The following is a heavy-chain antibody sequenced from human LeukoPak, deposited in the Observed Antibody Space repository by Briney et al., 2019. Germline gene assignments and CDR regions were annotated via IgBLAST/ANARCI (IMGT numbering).Heavy chain of an antibody. V-gene: IGHV3-30*04. CDR3: ARDLHGRYSYGYRH. J-gene: IGHJ4*02. CDR2: ISYDGSNQ. Sequence: GGSLRLSCAASGFTFSSYAMDWVRQAPGKGLYWVAVISYDGSNQHKADSVRGRFTISRDNSKNTLYLQMNSLRAEDTAVYYCARDLHGRYSYGYRHWGQGTLVTVSS. CDR1: GFTFSSYA. D-gene: IGHD5-18*01.